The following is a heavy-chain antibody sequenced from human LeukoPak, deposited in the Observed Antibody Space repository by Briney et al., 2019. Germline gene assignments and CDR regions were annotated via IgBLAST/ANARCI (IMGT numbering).Heavy chain of an antibody. D-gene: IGHD1-7*01. V-gene: IGHV4-39*07. CDR1: GGSISSSSYY. CDR2: IYYSAST. Sequence: SETLSLTCTVSGGSISSSSYYWGWIRQPPGKGLEWIGSIYYSASTYYNPSLKSRVNISVDTSKNQFSLQLSSVTAADTAVYYCARVRELELDYWGPGTLVTVSS. J-gene: IGHJ4*02. CDR3: ARVRELELDY.